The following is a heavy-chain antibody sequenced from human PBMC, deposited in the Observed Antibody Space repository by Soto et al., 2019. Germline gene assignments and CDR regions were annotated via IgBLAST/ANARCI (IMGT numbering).Heavy chain of an antibody. CDR3: ARVAESLTTVTYYYFDI. D-gene: IGHD4-17*01. CDR2: IIPVFNTS. V-gene: IGHV1-69*13. J-gene: IGHJ4*02. Sequence: SVKVSCKASGGTLSNSAISWARQAPGQRLEWLGGIIPVFNTSNFAQNLQGRVKFTADESTSTAYMELSSLTSDDTAMYFCARVAESLTTVTYYYFDIWGQGTLVTVSS. CDR1: GGTLSNSA.